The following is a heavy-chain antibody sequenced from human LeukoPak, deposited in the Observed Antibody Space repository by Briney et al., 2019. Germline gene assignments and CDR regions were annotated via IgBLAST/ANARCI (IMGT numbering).Heavy chain of an antibody. Sequence: GGSLRLSCAASGFTFSSYEMNWVRQAPGKGLEWVSYISSSGSTIYYADSVKGRFTISRDNAKNSLYLQMNSLRAEDTAVYYCARGRMAQGWFDPWGQGTLVTVSS. CDR1: GFTFSSYE. D-gene: IGHD5-24*01. CDR2: ISSSGSTI. J-gene: IGHJ5*02. CDR3: ARGRMAQGWFDP. V-gene: IGHV3-48*03.